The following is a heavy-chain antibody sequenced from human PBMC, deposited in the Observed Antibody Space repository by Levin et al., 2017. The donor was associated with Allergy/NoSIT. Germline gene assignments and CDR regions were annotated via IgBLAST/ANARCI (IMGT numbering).Heavy chain of an antibody. J-gene: IGHJ4*02. V-gene: IGHV3-23*01. D-gene: IGHD3-16*02. CDR2: ISGSGGST. Sequence: GESLKISCAASGFTFSSYAMSWVRQAPGKGLEWVSAISGSGGSTYYADSVKGRFTISRDNSKNTLYLQMNSLRAEDTAVYYCAKERGPTYYDYVWGSYRPVFDYWGQGTLVTVSS. CDR1: GFTFSSYA. CDR3: AKERGPTYYDYVWGSYRPVFDY.